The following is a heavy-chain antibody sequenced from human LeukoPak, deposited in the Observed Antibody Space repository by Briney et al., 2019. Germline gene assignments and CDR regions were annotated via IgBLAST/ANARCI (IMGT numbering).Heavy chain of an antibody. CDR3: ARGMESYSRTTAYYYYMDV. Sequence: SETLSLTCTVSGGSISSYYWSWIRQPAGKGLEWIGRIYTSGSTNYNPSLKSRVTMSVDTSKNQFSLKLSSVTAADTAVYYCARGMESYSRTTAYYYYMDVWGKGTTVTVSS. D-gene: IGHD1-7*01. CDR2: IYTSGST. J-gene: IGHJ6*03. CDR1: GGSISSYY. V-gene: IGHV4-4*07.